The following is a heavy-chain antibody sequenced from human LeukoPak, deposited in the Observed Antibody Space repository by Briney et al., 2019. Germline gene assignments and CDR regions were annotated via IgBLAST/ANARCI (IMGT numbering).Heavy chain of an antibody. J-gene: IGHJ4*02. CDR1: GYTFTGYY. CDR3: ARAGYIVVVPAADY. Sequence: PWASVKVSCKASGYTFTGYYMHWVRQAPGQGLERMGWINPNSGGTNYAQKIQGRVTMTRDTSISTAYMELSRLRSDDTAVYYCARAGYIVVVPAADYWGQGTLVTVSS. D-gene: IGHD2-2*01. V-gene: IGHV1-2*02. CDR2: INPNSGGT.